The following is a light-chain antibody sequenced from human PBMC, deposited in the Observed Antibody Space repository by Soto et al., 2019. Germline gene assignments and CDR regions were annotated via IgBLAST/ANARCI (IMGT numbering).Light chain of an antibody. Sequence: DIQMTQSASTLSASVGDRVTITCRASQSISSYLNWYQQKPGKAPKLLIYDASSLESGVPSRFSGSGSGTEFTLTISSLQPDDFATYYCQQYNSYLTYGQGTKVDIK. CDR3: QQYNSYLT. CDR2: DAS. J-gene: IGKJ1*01. CDR1: QSISSY. V-gene: IGKV1-5*01.